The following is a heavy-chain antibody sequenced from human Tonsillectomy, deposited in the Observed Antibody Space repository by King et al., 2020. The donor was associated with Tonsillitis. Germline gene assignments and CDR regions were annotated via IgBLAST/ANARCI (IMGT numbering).Heavy chain of an antibody. CDR2: IKQDGSEI. D-gene: IGHD3-16*01. J-gene: IGHJ4*02. Sequence: VQLVESGGGLVQSGGSLSLSCAASGFTFTTYWMSWVRQAPGKGLEWVANIKQDGSEIHYVDSVKGRFTISRDNAKNLLFLQMNSLRAEDTAVYYCARDQPPYTTSLYYFDHWGRGTLVTVYS. CDR3: ARDQPPYTTSLYYFDH. CDR1: GFTFTTYW. V-gene: IGHV3-7*03.